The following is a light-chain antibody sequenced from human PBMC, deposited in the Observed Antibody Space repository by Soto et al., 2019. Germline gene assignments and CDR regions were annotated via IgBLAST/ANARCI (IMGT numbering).Light chain of an antibody. CDR1: QSIDTH. CDR3: HQTYSPPDT. Sequence: DIRMTQSPSSLSASVGDRVTITCRASQSIDTHLNWYQQHPGKAPNALIYEASNLQSGVPSRFSGSGSGTDFTLTISGLQPDDAATYYCHQTYSPPDTSGQGTKVEIK. V-gene: IGKV1-39*01. CDR2: EAS. J-gene: IGKJ1*01.